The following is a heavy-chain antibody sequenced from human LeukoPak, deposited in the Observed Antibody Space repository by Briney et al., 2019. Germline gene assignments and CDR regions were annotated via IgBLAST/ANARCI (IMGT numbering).Heavy chain of an antibody. V-gene: IGHV1-3*03. Sequence: ASVKVSCKASGYTFTSYAMHWVRQAPGQRLEWMGWINAGNGNTKYSQEFQGRVTITRDTSASTTYMELSSLRSEDTAVYYCAGGSNYGSGNYNYFDYWGQGTLVTVSS. CDR1: GYTFTSYA. CDR3: AGGSNYGSGNYNYFDY. J-gene: IGHJ4*02. CDR2: INAGNGNT. D-gene: IGHD3-10*01.